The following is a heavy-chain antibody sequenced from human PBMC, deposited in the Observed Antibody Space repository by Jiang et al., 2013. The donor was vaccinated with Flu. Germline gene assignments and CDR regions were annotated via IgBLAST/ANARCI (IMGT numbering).Heavy chain of an antibody. V-gene: IGHV1-2*06. Sequence: SVKVSCKASGYTFTDYYMHWVRQAPGQGLEWMGRINPNTGATNYAHKFQGRVTMITDTSISTADMELTSLRSDDTAMYYCARYPVAGDYGMDAWGQGATVTVSS. CDR1: GYTFTDYY. CDR3: ARYPVAGDYGMDA. J-gene: IGHJ6*02. CDR2: INPNTGAT. D-gene: IGHD6-13*01.